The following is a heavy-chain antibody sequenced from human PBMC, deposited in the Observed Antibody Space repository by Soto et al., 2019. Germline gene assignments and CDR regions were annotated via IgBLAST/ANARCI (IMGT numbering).Heavy chain of an antibody. J-gene: IGHJ6*02. Sequence: EVQLVESGVGFVQPGRSLRLSGVASGFTFDDYAMHWVRQAPGKGLEWVSSVDWNSGSVAYADSVKGRFTVSRDNARNSLFLQMKLLRGEDTALYYCVKGRGSFLVHFGLAVWGQGTTVTVSS. CDR1: GFTFDDYA. D-gene: IGHD1-26*01. V-gene: IGHV3-9*01. CDR2: VDWNSGSV. CDR3: VKGRGSFLVHFGLAV.